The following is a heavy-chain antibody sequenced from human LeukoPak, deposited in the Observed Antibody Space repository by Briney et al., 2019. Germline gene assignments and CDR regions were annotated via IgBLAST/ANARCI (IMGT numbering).Heavy chain of an antibody. CDR3: ARGRGRRITMVRGVPAVYMDV. Sequence: PSETLSLTCTVSGYSISSGYYWGWIRQPPGKGLEWIGSIYHSGSTYYNPSLKSRVTISVDTSKNQFSLKLSSVTAADTAVYYCARGRGRRITMVRGVPAVYMDVWGKGTTVTVSS. D-gene: IGHD3-10*01. CDR2: IYHSGST. J-gene: IGHJ6*03. CDR1: GYSISSGYY. V-gene: IGHV4-38-2*02.